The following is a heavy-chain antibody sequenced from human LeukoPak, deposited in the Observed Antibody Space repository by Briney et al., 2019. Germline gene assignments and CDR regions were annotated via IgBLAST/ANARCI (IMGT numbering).Heavy chain of an antibody. CDR1: GFTFSNYG. Sequence: PGGSLRLSCAASGFTFSNYGMHWVRQAPGKGLEWVAVIWYDGSIKYYADSVKGRFSISRDNSKNTLYLQMNSLRAEDTAVYYCARYCSGGTCKLGYYYYWMDVWGQGTTVTVSS. J-gene: IGHJ6*02. CDR3: ARYCSGGTCKLGYYYYWMDV. V-gene: IGHV3-33*01. CDR2: IWYDGSIK. D-gene: IGHD2-15*01.